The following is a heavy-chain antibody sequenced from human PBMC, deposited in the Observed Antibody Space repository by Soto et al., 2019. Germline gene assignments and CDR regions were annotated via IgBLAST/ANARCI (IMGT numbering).Heavy chain of an antibody. Sequence: PGGSLRLCCAASGFSFKNDWMNWVLQAPGKGLEWVGRMKSKTDGGTTEYAAPVKGRFTISRDDSKTTLYLQMNSLKTEDTAVYYCTTEDYYFNGSGSYNLYY. V-gene: IGHV3-15*07. D-gene: IGHD3-22*01. CDR2: MKSKTDGGTT. J-gene: IGHJ6*01. CDR1: GFSFKNDW. CDR3: TTEDYYFNGSGSYNLYY.